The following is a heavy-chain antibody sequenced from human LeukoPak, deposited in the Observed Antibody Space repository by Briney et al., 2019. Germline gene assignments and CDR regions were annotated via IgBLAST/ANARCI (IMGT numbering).Heavy chain of an antibody. V-gene: IGHV4-39*07. CDR3: ATQWLTRDY. Sequence: SETLSLTCTVSGGSISSSSYYWGWIRQPPGKGLEWIGSIYYSGSTYYNPSLESRVTISVDTSKNQFSLKLSSVTAADTAVYYCATQWLTRDYWGQGTLVTVSS. D-gene: IGHD4/OR15-4a*01. CDR1: GGSISSSSYY. CDR2: IYYSGST. J-gene: IGHJ4*02.